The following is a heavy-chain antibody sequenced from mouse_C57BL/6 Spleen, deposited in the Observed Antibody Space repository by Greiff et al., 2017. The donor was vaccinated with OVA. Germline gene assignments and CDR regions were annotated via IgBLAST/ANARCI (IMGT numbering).Heavy chain of an antibody. J-gene: IGHJ4*01. CDR2: IYPGNGDT. CDR1: GYTFTSYN. CDR3: DSGDGYYSSYYAMDY. D-gene: IGHD2-3*01. Sequence: VQLQQSGAELVRPGASVKLSCKASGYTFTSYNMHWVKQTPRQGLEWIGAIYPGNGDTSYNQKFKGKATLTVDKSSSPAYMQLSSLTSEDSAVYFCDSGDGYYSSYYAMDYWGQGTSVTVSS. V-gene: IGHV1-12*01.